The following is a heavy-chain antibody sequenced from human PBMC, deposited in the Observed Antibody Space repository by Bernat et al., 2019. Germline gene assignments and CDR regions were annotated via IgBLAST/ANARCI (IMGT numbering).Heavy chain of an antibody. J-gene: IGHJ4*02. CDR1: GFTFSTYA. D-gene: IGHD2-15*01. V-gene: IGHV3-23*01. Sequence: EVQLLESGGGLVQPGGSLRLSCEASGFTFSTYAMSWVRQAPGKGLEWVSGYSGSGTTEYADSVKGRFIISRDNSKNTLFLQMHSLRAEDTAVYYCARYSCTATNCHPRTFDYWGREDLVTVSS. CDR3: ARYSCTATNCHPRTFDY. CDR2: YSGSGTT.